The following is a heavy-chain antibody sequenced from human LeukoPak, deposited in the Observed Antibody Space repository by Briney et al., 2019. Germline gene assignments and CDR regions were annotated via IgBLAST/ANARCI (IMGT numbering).Heavy chain of an antibody. CDR2: IWSDGSNK. V-gene: IGHV3-33*01. Sequence: WGSLRLSCAASGFTFSSYGMHWVRQTPGKGLEWVAVIWSDGSNKYYADSVKGRFTISRDNSKNTLYLQMNSLRAEDTAVYYCARGSGSFSGGFDYWGQGTLVTVSS. CDR3: ARGSGSFSGGFDY. D-gene: IGHD1-26*01. J-gene: IGHJ4*02. CDR1: GFTFSSYG.